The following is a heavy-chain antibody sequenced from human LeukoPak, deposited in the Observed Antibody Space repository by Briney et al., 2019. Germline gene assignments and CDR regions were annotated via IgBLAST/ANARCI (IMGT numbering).Heavy chain of an antibody. V-gene: IGHV3-33*01. J-gene: IGHJ4*02. CDR1: GFTFSSYG. CDR2: IWYDGSNK. CDR3: ARDRAAMRYYFDY. D-gene: IGHD5-18*01. Sequence: PGRSLRLSCAASGFTFSSYGMHWVRQAPGKGLEWVAVIWYDGSNKYYADSVKGRFTISRDDSKNTLYLQMNNLRAEDTAVYYCARDRAAMRYYFDYWGQGTLVTVSS.